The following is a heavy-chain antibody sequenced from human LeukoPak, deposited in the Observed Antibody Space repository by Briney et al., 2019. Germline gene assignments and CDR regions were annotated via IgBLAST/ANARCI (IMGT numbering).Heavy chain of an antibody. Sequence: TSVKVSCKASGFTFTSSAMQWVRQARGQRLEWIGWIVVGSGNTNYAQKLQERVTITRDMSTSTAYMELSSLRSEDTAVYYCAAKGGATQPYYYGMDVWGQGTTVTVSS. CDR2: IVVGSGNT. D-gene: IGHD1-26*01. J-gene: IGHJ6*02. CDR1: GFTFTSSA. V-gene: IGHV1-58*02. CDR3: AAKGGATQPYYYGMDV.